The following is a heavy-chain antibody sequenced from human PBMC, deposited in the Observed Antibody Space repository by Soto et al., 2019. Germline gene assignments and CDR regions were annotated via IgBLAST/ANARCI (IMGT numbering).Heavy chain of an antibody. CDR1: GGSFSGYY. D-gene: IGHD3-10*01. V-gene: IGHV4-34*01. CDR3: ARSIVRGWSY. Sequence: SETLSLTCAVYGGSFSGYYWTWIRQPPGKGLEWIGEITHSGSTNYNPSLKSRVTISVDTSKNQFSLNLNSVTAADTAVYYCARSIVRGWSYWGQGTLFPVSS. CDR2: ITHSGST. J-gene: IGHJ4*02.